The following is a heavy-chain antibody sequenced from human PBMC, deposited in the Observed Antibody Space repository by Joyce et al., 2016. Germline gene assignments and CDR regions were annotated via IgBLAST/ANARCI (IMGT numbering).Heavy chain of an antibody. CDR2: IYPHYSDT. J-gene: IGHJ5*02. V-gene: IGHV5-51*01. CDR1: GYSFNSYW. Sequence: EVQLVQSGAEVKKPGESLKISCQGSGYSFNSYWIGWVRQMPGKGLEWMGTIYPHYSDTRYNPSFQGQVTISADKSLSTAYLQWSSLKASDSAIYYCARQHPETAMVGWFDPWGQGTLVTVSS. D-gene: IGHD5-18*01. CDR3: ARQHPETAMVGWFDP.